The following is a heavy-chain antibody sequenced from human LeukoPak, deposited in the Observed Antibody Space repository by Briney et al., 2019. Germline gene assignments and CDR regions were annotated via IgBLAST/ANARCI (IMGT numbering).Heavy chain of an antibody. CDR1: GFTFSNYV. CDR2: ISGSDDST. D-gene: IGHD2-2*01. V-gene: IGHV3-23*01. J-gene: IGHJ5*02. Sequence: GGSLRLSCAASGFTFSNYVMSWVRQAPGKGLEWVSAISGSDDSTWYADSVKGRFTVSRDNSKNTLYLQMNSLRAEDTAVCYCAKLLSGYCSRTSCLNWFDPWGQGTLVTVSS. CDR3: AKLLSGYCSRTSCLNWFDP.